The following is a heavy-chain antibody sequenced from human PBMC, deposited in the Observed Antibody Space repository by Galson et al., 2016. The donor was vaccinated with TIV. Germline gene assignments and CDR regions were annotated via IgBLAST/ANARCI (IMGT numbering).Heavy chain of an antibody. J-gene: IGHJ4*02. D-gene: IGHD6-19*01. Sequence: SVKVSCKASGYTFTSFGMTWVRQAPGQGLEWMGWINPNTGGTNYAQKFQGWVSMTRDTSINTAYMELSRLKSDDTAVYYCARDDGYTSGSDYWGQGTQVTVSS. CDR1: GYTFTSFG. CDR2: INPNTGGT. CDR3: ARDDGYTSGSDY. V-gene: IGHV1-2*04.